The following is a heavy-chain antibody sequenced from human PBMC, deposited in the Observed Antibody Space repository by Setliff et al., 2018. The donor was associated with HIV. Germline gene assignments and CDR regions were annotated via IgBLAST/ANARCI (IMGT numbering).Heavy chain of an antibody. J-gene: IGHJ6*03. Sequence: VKVSCKTSGGTFSTYVISWVRQAPGQGLEWMGGIITIFGTPNYAQKFQGRVTITADASTSTAYMELSSLRSDDTAVYYCARGADGDYHYYMDVWGQGTTVTVSS. V-gene: IGHV1-69*13. CDR1: GGTFSTYV. D-gene: IGHD4-17*01. CDR2: IITIFGTP. CDR3: ARGADGDYHYYMDV.